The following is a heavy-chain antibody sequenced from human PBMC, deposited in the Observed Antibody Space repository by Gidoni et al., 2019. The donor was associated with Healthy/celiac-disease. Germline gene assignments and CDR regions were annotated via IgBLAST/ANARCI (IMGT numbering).Heavy chain of an antibody. D-gene: IGHD2-15*01. CDR1: GYSFTSYW. CDR3: ARQAQMSHCSGGSCYSWFDP. Sequence: EVQLVQSGAEVKKPGESLKISCKGSGYSFTSYWIGWVRQMPGKGLEWMGIIYPGDSDTRYSPSFQGQVTISADKSISTAYLQWSSLKASDTAMYYCARQAQMSHCSGGSCYSWFDPWGQGTLVTVSS. J-gene: IGHJ5*02. CDR2: IYPGDSDT. V-gene: IGHV5-51*01.